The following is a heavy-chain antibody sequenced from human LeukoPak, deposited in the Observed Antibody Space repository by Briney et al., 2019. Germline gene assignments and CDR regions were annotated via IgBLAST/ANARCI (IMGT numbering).Heavy chain of an antibody. Sequence: PGGSLRLSCAASGFTFSSYGMHWVRQAPGKGLEWVAVISYDGSNKYYADSVKGRFTISRDNSKNTLYLQMNSLRAEDTAVYYCAKDAYYYDSSGSIDYWGQGTLVTVSS. CDR3: AKDAYYYDSSGSIDY. D-gene: IGHD3-22*01. J-gene: IGHJ4*02. CDR1: GFTFSSYG. CDR2: ISYDGSNK. V-gene: IGHV3-30*18.